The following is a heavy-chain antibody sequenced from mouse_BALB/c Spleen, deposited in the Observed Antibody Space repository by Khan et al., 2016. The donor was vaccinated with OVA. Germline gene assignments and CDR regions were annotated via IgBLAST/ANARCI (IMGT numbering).Heavy chain of an antibody. CDR3: AKGLWSYYFALDY. D-gene: IGHD1-1*02. CDR2: IWGGGST. V-gene: IGHV2-6-5*01. Sequence: VQLQESGPGLVAPSQSLSITCTVSGFSLTDHGVSWIRQPPGKGLEWLGVIWGGGSTYYNSALKSRLSISKDNSKSQVFLKMNSLQTDDTAMYFCAKGLWSYYFALDYWGQGTSVTVSS. J-gene: IGHJ4*01. CDR1: GFSLTDHG.